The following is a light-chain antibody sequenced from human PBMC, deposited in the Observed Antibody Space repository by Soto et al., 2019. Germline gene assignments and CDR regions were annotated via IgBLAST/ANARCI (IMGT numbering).Light chain of an antibody. CDR3: SSYTSSNTLVV. CDR1: NSDVGGYNY. V-gene: IGLV2-14*01. J-gene: IGLJ3*02. CDR2: EVS. Sequence: QSALTQPASVSGSPGQSITISCTGTNSDVGGYNYVSWYQQHPGKAPKLMINEVSNRPSGVSDRFSGSKSGNTASLTISGLQAEDEADYYCSSYTSSNTLVVFGGGTKLTVL.